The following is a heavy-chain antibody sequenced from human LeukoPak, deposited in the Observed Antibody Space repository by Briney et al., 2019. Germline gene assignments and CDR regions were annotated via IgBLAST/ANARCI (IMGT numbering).Heavy chain of an antibody. CDR1: GGSITSTSYY. Sequence: SETLSLTCTVSGGSITSTSYYWGWIRQPPGKGLEWIGTMYYRGTTYYNPSLKSRVTISVDTSKNQFSLNLSSVTAADTAVYYCARGLWFGDENPPYFDYWGQGTLVTVSS. V-gene: IGHV4-39*07. D-gene: IGHD3-10*01. J-gene: IGHJ4*02. CDR2: MYYRGTT. CDR3: ARGLWFGDENPPYFDY.